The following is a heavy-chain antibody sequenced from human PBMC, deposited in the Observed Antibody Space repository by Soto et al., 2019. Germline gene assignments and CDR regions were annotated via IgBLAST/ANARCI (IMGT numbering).Heavy chain of an antibody. J-gene: IGHJ4*02. Sequence: QVQLVQSGAEVKKPGSSVKVSCKASGGTFSSYTISWVRQAPGQGLEWMGRIIPILGIANYAQKFQGRVTITADKSTCTAYMDLSGLRSEDTAVYYCARGYGSGSYYIWGFQWGQGTLVTVSS. D-gene: IGHD3-10*01. CDR2: IIPILGIA. V-gene: IGHV1-69*02. CDR1: GGTFSSYT. CDR3: ARGYGSGSYYIWGFQ.